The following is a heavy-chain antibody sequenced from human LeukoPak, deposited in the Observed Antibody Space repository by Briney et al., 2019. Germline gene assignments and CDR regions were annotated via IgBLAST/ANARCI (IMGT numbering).Heavy chain of an antibody. V-gene: IGHV4-39*01. CDR2: LYYRGSA. CDR3: ARVRDGYNFAAFDI. J-gene: IGHJ3*02. CDR1: GGSIGSSVYY. D-gene: IGHD5-24*01. Sequence: SETLSLTCTVSGGSIGSSVYYWGWIRQPPGKGLEWIGSLYYRGSASYNPSLKSRVTISVDTSKNQFSLKLSSVTAADTAVYYCARVRDGYNFAAFDIWGQGTMVTVSS.